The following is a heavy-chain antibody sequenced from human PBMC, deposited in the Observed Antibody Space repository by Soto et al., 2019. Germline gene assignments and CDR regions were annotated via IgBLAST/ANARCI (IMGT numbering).Heavy chain of an antibody. Sequence: QVQLVQSGAEVKKTGSSVKVSCKASGGTFSSYAISWVRQAPGQGLEWMGRIIPIFGTANYAQKFQGRVTITADESTSTAYMELSSLRSEDTAVYYCASSIGRDGYNYPPPFDYWGQGTLVTVSS. CDR1: GGTFSSYA. D-gene: IGHD5-12*01. CDR3: ASSIGRDGYNYPPPFDY. J-gene: IGHJ4*02. CDR2: IIPIFGTA. V-gene: IGHV1-69*12.